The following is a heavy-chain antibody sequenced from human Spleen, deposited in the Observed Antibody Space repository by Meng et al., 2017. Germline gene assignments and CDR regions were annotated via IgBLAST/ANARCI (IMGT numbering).Heavy chain of an antibody. J-gene: IGHJ4*02. CDR3: ASWIYSCGWQ. D-gene: IGHD6-19*01. CDR2: IYHGGDT. V-gene: IGHV4/OR15-8*02. CDR1: GGSISSIDW. Sequence: RLQVSGPGLVKPSGTLSLTCVVSGGSISSIDWWSWVRQPPGKGLEWIGEIYHGGDTNYNPSLKSRVTIAIDRSKNQFSLKLSSVTAADTAVYYCASWIYSCGWQWGQGTLVTVSS.